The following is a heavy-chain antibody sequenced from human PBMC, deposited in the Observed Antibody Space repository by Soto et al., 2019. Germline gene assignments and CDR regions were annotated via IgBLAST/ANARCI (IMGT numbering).Heavy chain of an antibody. CDR3: SHRPSGWFLWDH. J-gene: IGHJ4*02. CDR1: GLSLSTSGVG. D-gene: IGHD6-19*01. V-gene: IGHV2-5*01. Sequence: QITLKESGPTLVKPTQTLTLTCTFFGLSLSTSGVGVGWIRQSPGKALQWLALIYWNGDKRYNPSLKTRRTLTKDTSKNQVVLTSANIDPGDTAPYFRSHRPSGWFLWDHWRQGSLVAVSS. CDR2: IYWNGDK.